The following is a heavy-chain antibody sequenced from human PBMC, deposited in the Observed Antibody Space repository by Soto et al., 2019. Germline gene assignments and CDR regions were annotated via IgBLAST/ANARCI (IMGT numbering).Heavy chain of an antibody. V-gene: IGHV3-30*18. D-gene: IGHD1-26*01. J-gene: IGHJ4*02. CDR1: GFTFSSYG. CDR3: AKDIEMALGY. Sequence: QVQLVESGGGVVQPGRSLRLSCAASGFTFSSYGMHWVRQAPGKGLEWVAVISYDGSNKYYADSVKGRFTISRDNSKNTLYLQMNSLRAEDTAVYYCAKDIEMALGYWGQGTLVTVSS. CDR2: ISYDGSNK.